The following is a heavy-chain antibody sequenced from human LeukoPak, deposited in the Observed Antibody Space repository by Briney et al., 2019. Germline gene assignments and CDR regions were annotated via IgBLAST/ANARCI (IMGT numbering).Heavy chain of an antibody. V-gene: IGHV1-2*02. D-gene: IGHD3-16*01. J-gene: IGHJ4*02. Sequence: ASVKDSCKASGYTFTSYGISWVRQAPGQGLEWMGWINPKSGGTNYAQKFQGRVTMTRETSISTAYMELSSLRSDDTAVYYCAREKGSWVSDDWGQGTLVTVSS. CDR3: AREKGSWVSDD. CDR1: GYTFTSYG. CDR2: INPKSGGT.